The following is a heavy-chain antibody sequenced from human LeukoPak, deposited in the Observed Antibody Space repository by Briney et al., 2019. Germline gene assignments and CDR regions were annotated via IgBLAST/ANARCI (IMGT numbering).Heavy chain of an antibody. V-gene: IGHV3-7*03. CDR3: ARYRDWHFDF. J-gene: IGHJ5*01. Sequence: GGSLRLSCVASEFTFNDYWMGWVRQAPGKGLEWLAKINQEGGAKFLVDSMKDRFTVSRDNGKNSLYLQMNSLTAEDTAVYYCARYRDWHFDFWAQGTLVIASS. CDR1: EFTFNDYW. D-gene: IGHD2-21*02. CDR2: INQEGGAK.